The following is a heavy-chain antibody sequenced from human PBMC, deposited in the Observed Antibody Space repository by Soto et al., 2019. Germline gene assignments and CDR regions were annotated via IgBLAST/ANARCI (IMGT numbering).Heavy chain of an antibody. V-gene: IGHV3-15*07. CDR1: DFTSVNAW. J-gene: IGHJ5*02. CDR3: ARNPLSSSWYFSP. CDR2: IKSKTDGGNT. D-gene: IGHD6-13*01. Sequence: DFTSVNAWRHWISKKTRKGLEWVGRIKSKTDGGNTFYADSVKGRFTISRDNSKNTLYLQMNSLRAEDTAIYYCARNPLSSSWYFSPWGQGTLVTVSS.